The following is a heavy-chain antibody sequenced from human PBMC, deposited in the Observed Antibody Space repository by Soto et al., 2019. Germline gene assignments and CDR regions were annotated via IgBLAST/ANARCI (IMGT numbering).Heavy chain of an antibody. V-gene: IGHV2-5*02. CDR1: GFSLTTSGVG. D-gene: IGHD3-3*01. CDR3: AHRILRTVFGLVTTTAIYFDF. Sequence: QITLNESGPTVVKPAETLTLTCTLSGFSLTTSGVGVGWIRQSTGKAPEWLALIYWDDDKRYSASLKSRLTITKDTSKNQVVLTMASVDPADTATYYCAHRILRTVFGLVTTTAIYFDFWGQGTPVVVSS. J-gene: IGHJ4*02. CDR2: IYWDDDK.